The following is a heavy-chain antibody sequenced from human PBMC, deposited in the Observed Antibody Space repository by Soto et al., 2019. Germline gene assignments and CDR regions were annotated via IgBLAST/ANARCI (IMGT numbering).Heavy chain of an antibody. V-gene: IGHV3-23*01. CDR2: ISGSGGST. Sequence: PGGSLRLSCAASGFTFSSYAMSWVRQAPGKVLEWVSAISGSGGSTYYADSVKGRFTISRDNSKNTLYLQMNSLRAEDTAVYYCATYSGNYERYGVYYGMDVWGQGTTVTVSS. D-gene: IGHD1-26*01. CDR1: GFTFSSYA. J-gene: IGHJ6*02. CDR3: ATYSGNYERYGVYYGMDV.